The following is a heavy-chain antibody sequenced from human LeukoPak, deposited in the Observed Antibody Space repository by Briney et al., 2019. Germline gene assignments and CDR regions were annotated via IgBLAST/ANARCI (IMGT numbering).Heavy chain of an antibody. CDR2: IYDSGST. V-gene: IGHV4-30-2*05. CDR1: GGSISSGGYS. D-gene: IGHD3-22*01. CDR3: ARTDNSGYYSVY. J-gene: IGHJ4*02. Sequence: SQTLSLTCAVSGGSISSGGYSWSWIRQPPGKGPEWIGYIYDSGSTYYNPSLRSRITISADTSKNQFSLKLNSVTAADTAVYYCARTDNSGYYSVYWGQGTLVTVSS.